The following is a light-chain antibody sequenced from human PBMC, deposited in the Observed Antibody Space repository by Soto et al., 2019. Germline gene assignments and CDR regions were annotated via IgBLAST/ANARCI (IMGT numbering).Light chain of an antibody. J-gene: IGLJ3*02. CDR1: TGAVTSGHY. CDR2: DTS. Sequence: QAVVTQEPSLTVSPGGTVTLTCGSSTGAVTSGHYPYWFQQKPGQAPRTLIYDTSNKHSWTPARFSGSLLGGKAALTLSGAQPEDEAEYYCLLSYSGARGVFGLGTKLTVL. CDR3: LLSYSGARGV. V-gene: IGLV7-46*01.